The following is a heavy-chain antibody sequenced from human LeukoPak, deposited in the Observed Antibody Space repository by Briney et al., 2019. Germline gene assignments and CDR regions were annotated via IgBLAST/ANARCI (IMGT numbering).Heavy chain of an antibody. CDR3: ARDDSGHLYFDF. Sequence: PGGSLRLSCAASGFTFSSYWMSWVRQAPGKGLERVANINQDGSEKYYVDSVRGRFTVSRDNAKKSLYLQMNNLRVEDTAVYYCARDDSGHLYFDFWGQGTLLTVSS. CDR1: GFTFSSYW. CDR2: INQDGSEK. V-gene: IGHV3-7*01. J-gene: IGHJ4*02. D-gene: IGHD1-26*01.